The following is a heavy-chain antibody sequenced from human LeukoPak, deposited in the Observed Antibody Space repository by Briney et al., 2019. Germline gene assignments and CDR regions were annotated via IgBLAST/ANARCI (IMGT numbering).Heavy chain of an antibody. Sequence: ASVKVSCKVSGYTLTELSMHWVRQAPGKGLEWMGGFDPEDGETIYAQKFQGRVTMTEDTSTDTAYVELSSLRSEDTAVYYCATDRQQLVPEYFQHWGQGTLVTVSS. CDR1: GYTLTELS. V-gene: IGHV1-24*01. CDR3: ATDRQQLVPEYFQH. D-gene: IGHD6-13*01. J-gene: IGHJ1*01. CDR2: FDPEDGET.